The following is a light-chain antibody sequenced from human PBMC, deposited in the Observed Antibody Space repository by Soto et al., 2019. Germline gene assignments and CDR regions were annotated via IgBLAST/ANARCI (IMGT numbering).Light chain of an antibody. V-gene: IGKV3-15*01. CDR3: LQYNNWWT. J-gene: IGKJ1*01. Sequence: EFVFTQSPSTLSLSPGERATLSCRASQSITGYLAWYQQKPGRSPRLLIYGASTRAIGIPARFSGSGSGTEFTLTISSLQSEDFAVYYCLQYNNWWTFGQGTKVDIK. CDR2: GAS. CDR1: QSITGY.